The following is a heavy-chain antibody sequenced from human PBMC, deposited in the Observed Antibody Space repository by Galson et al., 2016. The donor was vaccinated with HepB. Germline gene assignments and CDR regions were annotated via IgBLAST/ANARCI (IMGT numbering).Heavy chain of an antibody. D-gene: IGHD2-15*01. CDR1: GGSISSSSYY. CDR3: ARSYCSGGSCYPSVFDI. J-gene: IGHJ3*02. V-gene: IGHV4-39*01. CDR2: IYYSGST. Sequence: ETLSLTCTVSGGSISSSSYYWGWIRQPPGKGLEWIGTIYYSGSTYYKPSLKSRVTISVDTSKNQFSLKLSSVTAADTAVYYCARSYCSGGSCYPSVFDIWGQGTMVTVFS.